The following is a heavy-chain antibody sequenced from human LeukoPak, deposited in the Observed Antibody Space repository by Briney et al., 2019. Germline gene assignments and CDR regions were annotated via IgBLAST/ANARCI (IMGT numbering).Heavy chain of an antibody. J-gene: IGHJ6*03. CDR2: IYTSGST. CDR1: GGSIRGGIYY. Sequence: SETLSLTCTVSGGSIRGGIYYWSWIRQPAGKGLEWIGRIYTSGSTNYNPSLKSRVTISVDTSKNQFSLNLTSVTAADTAVYYCARDLGYSSSWYVGAGYYYYMDVWSKGTTVTISS. CDR3: ARDLGYSSSWYVGAGYYYYMDV. D-gene: IGHD6-13*01. V-gene: IGHV4-61*02.